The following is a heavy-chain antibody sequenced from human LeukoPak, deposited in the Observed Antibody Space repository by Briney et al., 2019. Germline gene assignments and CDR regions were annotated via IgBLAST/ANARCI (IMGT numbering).Heavy chain of an antibody. Sequence: SVKVSCKASGGTFSSYAISWVRQAPGQGLEWMGRIIPILGIANYAQKLQGRVTITADKSTSTAYMELSSLRSEDTAVYYCARGSGSYYGFGMDFDYWGQGTLVTVSS. D-gene: IGHD1-26*01. J-gene: IGHJ4*02. CDR2: IIPILGIA. CDR3: ARGSGSYYGFGMDFDY. V-gene: IGHV1-69*04. CDR1: GGTFSSYA.